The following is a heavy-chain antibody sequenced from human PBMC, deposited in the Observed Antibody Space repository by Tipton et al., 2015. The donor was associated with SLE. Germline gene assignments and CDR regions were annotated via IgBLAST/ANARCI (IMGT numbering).Heavy chain of an antibody. CDR3: ARIHYYGSGSRDY. CDR1: GFTFNSYA. Sequence: SLRLSCVASGFTFNSYAMSWVRQAPGKGLEWVSAINYSGDRTYYIDSVKGRFTISRDNSRNTLFLQMSSLRAEDTAVYYCARIHYYGSGSRDYWGQGTLVTVSS. J-gene: IGHJ4*02. D-gene: IGHD3-10*01. CDR2: INYSGDRT. V-gene: IGHV3-23*01.